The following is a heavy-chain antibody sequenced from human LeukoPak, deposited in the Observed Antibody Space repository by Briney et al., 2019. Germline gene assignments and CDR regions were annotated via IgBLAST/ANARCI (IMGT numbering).Heavy chain of an antibody. CDR1: RFTLSLDA. V-gene: IGHV3-23*01. Sequence: GRSLTLSSSATRFTLSLDAMSRARRAPEKEKKWGSAISGSGGSTYYADSVKGRFTISSDNSKNTLYLQINSLRDEDTAVYYCAKGPRSGYYLNWFDPWGQGTLVTVSS. CDR2: ISGSGGST. CDR3: AKGPRSGYYLNWFDP. J-gene: IGHJ5*02. D-gene: IGHD3-22*01.